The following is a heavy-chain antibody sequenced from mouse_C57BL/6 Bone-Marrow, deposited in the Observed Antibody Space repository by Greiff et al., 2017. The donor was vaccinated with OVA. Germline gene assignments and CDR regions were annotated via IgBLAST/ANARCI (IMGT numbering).Heavy chain of an antibody. CDR2: INPYNGGT. Sequence: DVQLQESGPVLVKPGASVKMSCKASGYTFTDYYMNWVKQSHGKSLEWIGVINPYNGGTSYNQKFKGKATLTVDKSSSTAYMELNSLTSEDSAVYYCARYYYGSRNVGGPWYFDVWGTGTTVTVSS. CDR3: ARYYYGSRNVGGPWYFDV. CDR1: GYTFTDYY. D-gene: IGHD1-1*01. J-gene: IGHJ1*03. V-gene: IGHV1-19*01.